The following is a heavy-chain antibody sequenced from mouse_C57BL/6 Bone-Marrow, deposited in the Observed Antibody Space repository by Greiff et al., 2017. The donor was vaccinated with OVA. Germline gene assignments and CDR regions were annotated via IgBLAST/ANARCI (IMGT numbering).Heavy chain of an antibody. CDR2: IDPENGDT. Sequence: EVQLQESGAELVRPGASVKLSCTASGFNIKDDYMHWVKQRPEQGLEWIGWIDPENGDTEYASKFQGKAAITADPSSNTAYLQLISLTSDDTAVYYCTTPPYYYGSSYWFAYWGQGSLVTVSA. CDR3: TTPPYYYGSSYWFAY. J-gene: IGHJ3*01. V-gene: IGHV14-4*01. CDR1: GFNIKDDY. D-gene: IGHD1-1*01.